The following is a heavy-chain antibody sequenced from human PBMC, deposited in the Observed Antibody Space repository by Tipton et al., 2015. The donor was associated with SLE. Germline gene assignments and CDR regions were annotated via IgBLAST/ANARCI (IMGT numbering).Heavy chain of an antibody. CDR2: IYYGGNT. CDR3: ARRSDLTICAVVIKGDYFDY. V-gene: IGHV4-39*07. D-gene: IGHD3-3*01. Sequence: LRLSCSVSGGSIVSSSFYWAWIRQPPGKGLEWLGCIYYGGNTYYNPSLKTPVTLLVDTSKNQFSPEVTSVIAADTAVYYCARRSDLTICAVVIKGDYFDYWGQGTRVTASS. J-gene: IGHJ4*02. CDR1: GGSIVSSSFY.